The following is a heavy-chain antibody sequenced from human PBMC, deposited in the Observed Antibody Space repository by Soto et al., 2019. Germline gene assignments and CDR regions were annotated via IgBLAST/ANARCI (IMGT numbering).Heavy chain of an antibody. J-gene: IGHJ5*01. CDR1: GFAFENYA. Sequence: GWSLRLSCAASGFAFENYAIHWVRQTPRTGLQWVSFISWNSDTIGYADSVKGRFTISRDNAKTSVYLQMNNLRPEDSALYYCVKAQALGSYEEWFEFWGRGTQVTV. CDR2: ISWNSDTI. D-gene: IGHD3-16*01. CDR3: VKAQALGSYEEWFEF. V-gene: IGHV3-9*01.